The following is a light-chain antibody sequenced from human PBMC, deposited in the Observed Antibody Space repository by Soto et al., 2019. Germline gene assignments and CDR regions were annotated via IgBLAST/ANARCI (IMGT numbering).Light chain of an antibody. CDR3: RQYNIWPPWT. V-gene: IGKV3D-15*01. CDR2: GAS. Sequence: RVMTQSPDTLSVSPGERATLSCRASQSVDSHLVWYQQKPGQAPRLLIFGASNRATGIPTRFSGSGSGTDFTLTISSLQSEDFAVYYCRQYNIWPPWTFGQGTKVDIK. J-gene: IGKJ1*01. CDR1: QSVDSH.